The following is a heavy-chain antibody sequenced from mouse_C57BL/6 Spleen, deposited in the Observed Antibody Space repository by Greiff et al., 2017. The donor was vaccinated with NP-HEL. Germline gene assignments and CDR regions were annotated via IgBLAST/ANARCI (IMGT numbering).Heavy chain of an antibody. V-gene: IGHV5-17*01. CDR1: GFTFSDYG. Sequence: DVKLVESGGGLVKPGGSLKLSCAASGFTFSDYGMHWVRQAPEKGLEWVAYISSGSSTIYYADTVKGRFTISRDNAKNTLFLQMTSLRSEDTAMYYCARQDSSGYDYAMDYWGQGTSVTVSS. D-gene: IGHD3-2*02. J-gene: IGHJ4*01. CDR2: ISSGSSTI. CDR3: ARQDSSGYDYAMDY.